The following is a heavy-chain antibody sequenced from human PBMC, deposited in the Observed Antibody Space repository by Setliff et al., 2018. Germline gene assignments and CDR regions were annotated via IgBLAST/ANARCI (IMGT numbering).Heavy chain of an antibody. V-gene: IGHV1-18*01. Sequence: VASVKVSCKTSGYTFTNYGITWVRQAPGQGLEWMGWINNYSFKTNYPQKFLGRVTVTTDTSTGTAYMELGSLTSDDTAIYYCARINFYVSSGYYYAPDYWGPGTLVTVPQ. J-gene: IGHJ4*02. CDR2: INNYSFKT. D-gene: IGHD3-22*01. CDR3: ARINFYVSSGYYYAPDY. CDR1: GYTFTNYG.